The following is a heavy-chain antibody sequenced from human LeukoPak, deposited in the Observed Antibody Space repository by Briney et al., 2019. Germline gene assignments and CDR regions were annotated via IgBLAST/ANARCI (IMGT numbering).Heavy chain of an antibody. CDR1: GGSISSYY. V-gene: IGHV4-59*12. CDR3: ARYVWGSYPTFEDY. CDR2: IYYSGST. D-gene: IGHD3-16*02. Sequence: SETLSLTCTVSGGSISSYYWSWIRQPPRKGLEWIGYIYYSGSTKYNPSLKSRVTISVDTSKNQFSLKLSSVTAADTAVYYCARYVWGSYPTFEDYWGQGTLVTVSS. J-gene: IGHJ4*02.